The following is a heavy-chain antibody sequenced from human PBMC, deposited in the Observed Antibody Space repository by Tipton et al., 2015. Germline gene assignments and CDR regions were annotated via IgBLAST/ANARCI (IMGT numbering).Heavy chain of an antibody. Sequence: AGLVKPSETLSLTCAVYGGSFSGYSWSWIRQPPGKGLEWIGEVYHSGATNYNPSLKSRVIISIDRSKNHFSLMVMSVTAADTAIYYCARASPSSGWLGIDYWGQGTLVAVSS. D-gene: IGHD6-19*01. CDR1: GGSFSGYS. J-gene: IGHJ4*02. V-gene: IGHV4-34*01. CDR2: VYHSGAT. CDR3: ARASPSSGWLGIDY.